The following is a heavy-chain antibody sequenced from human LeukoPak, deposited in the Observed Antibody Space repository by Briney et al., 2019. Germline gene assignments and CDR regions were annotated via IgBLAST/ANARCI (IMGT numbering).Heavy chain of an antibody. D-gene: IGHD3-3*01. J-gene: IGHJ4*02. V-gene: IGHV4-4*07. CDR2: IYTSGST. CDR1: GGSISSYY. CDR3: AREVEDFWSGYYIGMVDY. Sequence: SETLSLTCTVSGGSISSYYWSWIRQPAGKGLEWIGRIYTSGSTNYNPSLKSRVTMSVDTSKNQFSLKLSSVTAADTAVYYCAREVEDFWSGYYIGMVDYWGQGTLVTVSS.